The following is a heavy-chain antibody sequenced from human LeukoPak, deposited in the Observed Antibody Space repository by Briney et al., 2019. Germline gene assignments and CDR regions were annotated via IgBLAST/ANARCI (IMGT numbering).Heavy chain of an antibody. CDR3: ARALDGSGSRSFDY. D-gene: IGHD3-10*01. Sequence: GGSLRLSCAASGFTFSSYWMHWVRQAPAKGLVWVSRIYSDGSSTNYADSVKGRFTISRDNSKNTLYLQMNSLRAEDTAVYYCARALDGSGSRSFDYWGQGTLVTVSS. CDR1: GFTFSSYW. V-gene: IGHV3-74*01. CDR2: IYSDGSST. J-gene: IGHJ4*02.